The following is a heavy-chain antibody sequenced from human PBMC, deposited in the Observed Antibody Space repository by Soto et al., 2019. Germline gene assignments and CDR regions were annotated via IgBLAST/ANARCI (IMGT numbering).Heavy chain of an antibody. D-gene: IGHD6-13*01. V-gene: IGHV3-23*01. J-gene: IGHJ1*01. Sequence: EVQLLESGGGLVQPEGSLRLSCAASGFSFSTYAMSWVRQAPGKGLEWVSGISGSGGTTYYAESVKGRFTISRDNSKNTVYLQVNSLRAEDTAVYYCAKDQAAAGTISRYFQHWGQGTLVTVSS. CDR3: AKDQAAAGTISRYFQH. CDR1: GFSFSTYA. CDR2: ISGSGGTT.